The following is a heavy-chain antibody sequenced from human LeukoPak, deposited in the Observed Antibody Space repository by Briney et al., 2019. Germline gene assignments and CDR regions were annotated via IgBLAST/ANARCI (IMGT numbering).Heavy chain of an antibody. V-gene: IGHV3-48*04. Sequence: GGSLRLSCAASGFTFSSYSMYWVRQAPGKGLEWLSYINSAGNIIYYADSVKGRFTVSRDNTRKSLSLEMNTLRVEDTAIYYCARDHLGYSFDYWGQGTLVTVSS. CDR3: ARDHLGYSFDY. J-gene: IGHJ4*02. CDR1: GFTFSSYS. CDR2: INSAGNII. D-gene: IGHD3-22*01.